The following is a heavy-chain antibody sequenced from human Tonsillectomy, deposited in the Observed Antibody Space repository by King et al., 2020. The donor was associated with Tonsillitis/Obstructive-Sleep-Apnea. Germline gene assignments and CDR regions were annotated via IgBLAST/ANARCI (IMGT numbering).Heavy chain of an antibody. J-gene: IGHJ4*02. CDR1: GFKFNEFS. CDR2: ISWEGVST. V-gene: IGHV3-43*01. CDR3: VKERGGYFEN. D-gene: IGHD2-15*01. Sequence: VQLVESGGVVVQPGGSLSLSCSASGFKFNEFSMHLVRQVPGKGLEWVSPISWEGVSTFYGDSMKGRFTISRDKTTNSLFLQMNSLRTEDTALYYCVKERGGYFENWGQGTLVTVSS.